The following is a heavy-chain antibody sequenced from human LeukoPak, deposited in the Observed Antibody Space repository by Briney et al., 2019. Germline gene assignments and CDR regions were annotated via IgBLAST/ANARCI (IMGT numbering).Heavy chain of an antibody. D-gene: IGHD2-2*01. CDR3: TREGGYCSSTSCRYFDY. V-gene: IGHV3-49*03. Sequence: LSLTCTVSGGSISSHYWSWIRQPPGKGLEWVGFIRSKAYGGTTEYAASVKGRFTISRDDSKSIAYLQMNSLKTEDTAVYYCTREGGYCSSTSCRYFDYWGQGTLVTVSS. CDR1: GGSISSHY. J-gene: IGHJ4*02. CDR2: IRSKAYGGTT.